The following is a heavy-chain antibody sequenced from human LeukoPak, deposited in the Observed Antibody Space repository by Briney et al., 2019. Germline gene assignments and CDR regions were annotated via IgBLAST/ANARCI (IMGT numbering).Heavy chain of an antibody. D-gene: IGHD1-26*01. J-gene: IGHJ5*02. CDR2: IYHSGST. V-gene: IGHV4-38-2*01. CDR3: ARATDSGSYKGWFDP. CDR1: GYSISSGYY. Sequence: PSETLSLTCAVSGYSISSGYYWGWIRQPPGKGLEWIGSIYHSGSTYYNPSLKSRVTISVDTSKNQFSLKLSSVTAADTAVYYCARATDSGSYKGWFDPWGQGTLVTVSS.